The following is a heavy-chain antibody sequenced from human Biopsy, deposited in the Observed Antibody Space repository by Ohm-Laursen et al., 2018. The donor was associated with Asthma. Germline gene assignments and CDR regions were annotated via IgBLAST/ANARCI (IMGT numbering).Heavy chain of an antibody. J-gene: IGHJ4*02. CDR3: ARDVMEWYLPAFDF. Sequence: SLRLSCTASGFTFDNYVMTWVRQAPGKGLEWVSGISWNSATVAYAVSVNGRFTVSRDDSKNTLYLQMNSLRPDDTAVYYCARDVMEWYLPAFDFWGQGTLVTVSS. V-gene: IGHV3-9*01. CDR1: GFTFDNYV. D-gene: IGHD3-3*01. CDR2: ISWNSATV.